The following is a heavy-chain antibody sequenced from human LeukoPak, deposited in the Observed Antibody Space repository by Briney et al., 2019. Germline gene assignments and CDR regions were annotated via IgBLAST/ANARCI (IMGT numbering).Heavy chain of an antibody. Sequence: GGSLRLSCAASGFTFSSHSMNWVRQPTGKGLEWVSSISSSSSYIYYAASVKGRFTISRDSAKSSLYLQMNSLRAEDTAVYYCARDQRGTGYRDGFDYWGQGTLVTVSS. V-gene: IGHV3-21*01. CDR1: GFTFSSHS. J-gene: IGHJ4*02. CDR2: ISSSSSYI. CDR3: ARDQRGTGYRDGFDY. D-gene: IGHD5-24*01.